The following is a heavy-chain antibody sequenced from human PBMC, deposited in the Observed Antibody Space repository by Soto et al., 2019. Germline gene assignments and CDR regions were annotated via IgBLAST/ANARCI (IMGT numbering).Heavy chain of an antibody. D-gene: IGHD2-21*02. Sequence: SETLSLTCTVSGGSISSDYYHWTWIRQSPGKGQEWIGYIHHSGSILYNPSLKSRVTISVDTSKNQFSLHLSSVTAADTAVYFCAREDDGGDSLDVWGQGTAVKVSS. J-gene: IGHJ6*02. V-gene: IGHV4-30-4*08. CDR3: AREDDGGDSLDV. CDR2: IHHSGSI. CDR1: GGSISSDYYH.